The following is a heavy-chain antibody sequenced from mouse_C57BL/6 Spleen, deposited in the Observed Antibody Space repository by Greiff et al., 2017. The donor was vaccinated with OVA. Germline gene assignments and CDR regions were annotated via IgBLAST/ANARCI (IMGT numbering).Heavy chain of an antibody. J-gene: IGHJ4*01. CDR3: ARRGYYGSSYYAMDY. Sequence: VMLVESGAELVKPGASVKISCKASGYAFSSYWMNWVKQRPGKGLEWIGQIYPGDGDTNYNGKFKGKATLTADKSSSTAYMQLSSLTSEDSAVYFCARRGYYGSSYYAMDYWGQGTSVTVSS. V-gene: IGHV1-80*01. CDR1: GYAFSSYW. CDR2: IYPGDGDT. D-gene: IGHD1-1*01.